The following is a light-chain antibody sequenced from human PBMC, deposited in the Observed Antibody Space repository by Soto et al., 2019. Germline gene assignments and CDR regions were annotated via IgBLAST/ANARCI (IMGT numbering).Light chain of an antibody. V-gene: IGLV2-8*01. CDR2: EVS. J-gene: IGLJ2*01. CDR3: SSYAGANAVV. CDR1: SSDVGGYNY. Sequence: QSALTQPPSASGSPGQSVTISCTGMSSDVGGYNYVSWYQQHRGKAPKLMIYEVSKRPSGVPARFSGSKSGNTASLTVSGLQAEDEADYYCSSYAGANAVVFGGGTKLTVL.